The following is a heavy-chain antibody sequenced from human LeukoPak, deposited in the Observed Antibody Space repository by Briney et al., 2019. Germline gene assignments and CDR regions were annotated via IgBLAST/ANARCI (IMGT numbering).Heavy chain of an antibody. CDR1: GYTFTGYY. CDR2: INPNSGGT. CDR3: ARASGYSSSWYLRTYGMDV. V-gene: IGHV1-2*02. J-gene: IGHJ6*02. D-gene: IGHD6-13*01. Sequence: ASVKVSCKASGYTFTGYYMHWVRQAPGQGLEWMGWINPNSGGTNYAQKSQGRVTMTRDTSISTAYMELSRLRSDDTAVYYCARASGYSSSWYLRTYGMDVWGQGTTVTVSS.